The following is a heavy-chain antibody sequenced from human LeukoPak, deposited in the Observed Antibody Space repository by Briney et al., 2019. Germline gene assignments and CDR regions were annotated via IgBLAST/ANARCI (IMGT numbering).Heavy chain of an antibody. V-gene: IGHV3-53*05. CDR3: VKDLLKQWRTNAFDI. D-gene: IGHD6-19*01. CDR2: IYSGGST. J-gene: IGHJ3*02. Sequence: PGGSLRLSCAASGFTVSSNYMSRVRQAPGKGLEWVSVIYSGGSTYYADSVKGRFTISRDNSKNTLYLQMSSLRAEDTAVYYCVKDLLKQWRTNAFDIWGQGTMVTVSS. CDR1: GFTVSSNY.